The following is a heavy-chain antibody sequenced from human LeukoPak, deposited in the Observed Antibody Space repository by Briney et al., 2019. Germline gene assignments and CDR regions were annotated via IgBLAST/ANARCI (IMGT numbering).Heavy chain of an antibody. J-gene: IGHJ2*01. D-gene: IGHD6-6*01. CDR1: GGSFSGYY. Sequence: PSETLSLTCAVYGGSFSGYYWSWIRQPPGKGLEWIGEINHSGSTNYNPSLKSRVTISVDTSKNQFPLKLSSVTAADTAVYYCARSLRRYSSSSHWYFDLWGRGTLVTVSS. CDR2: INHSGST. V-gene: IGHV4-34*01. CDR3: ARSLRRYSSSSHWYFDL.